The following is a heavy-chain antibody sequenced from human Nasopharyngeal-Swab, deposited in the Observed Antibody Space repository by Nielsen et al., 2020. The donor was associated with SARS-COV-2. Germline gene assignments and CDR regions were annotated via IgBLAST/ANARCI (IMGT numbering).Heavy chain of an antibody. CDR3: ARGAGDSGGYYFIGHYYYYGMDV. CDR1: GGSFSGYY. J-gene: IGHJ6*02. Sequence: GSLRLSCAVYGGSFSGYYWSWIRQPPGKGLEWIGEINHSGSTNYNPSLKSRVTISVDTSKNQSSLKLSSVTAADTAVYYCARGAGDSGGYYFIGHYYYYGMDVWGQGTTVTVSS. CDR2: INHSGST. D-gene: IGHD3-22*01. V-gene: IGHV4-34*01.